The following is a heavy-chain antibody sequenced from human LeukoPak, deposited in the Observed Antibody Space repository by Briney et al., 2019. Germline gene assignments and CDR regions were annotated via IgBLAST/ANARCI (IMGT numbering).Heavy chain of an antibody. CDR2: ISDSSSTI. CDR1: GFTFSSYG. Sequence: GGSLRLSCAASGFTFSSYGMNWVRQAPGKGLEWVSYISDSSSTIYYADSVKGRLSISRDNAKNSLYLQMNSLRAEDSAVYYCARWGATGYGDYWGQGTLVTVSS. V-gene: IGHV3-48*03. D-gene: IGHD3-9*01. J-gene: IGHJ4*02. CDR3: ARWGATGYGDY.